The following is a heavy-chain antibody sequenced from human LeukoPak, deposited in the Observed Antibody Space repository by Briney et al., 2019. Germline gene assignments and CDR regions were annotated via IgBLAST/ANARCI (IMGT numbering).Heavy chain of an antibody. CDR1: GFTFSSYW. Sequence: GGSLRLSCAASGFTFSSYWMSWVRQAPGKGLEWVANIKQDGSEKYYVDSVKGRFTISRDNAKKSLYLQMNSLRAEDTAVYYCARLYSSGWYGAEYFQYWGQGTLVTVSS. D-gene: IGHD6-13*01. CDR3: ARLYSSGWYGAEYFQY. V-gene: IGHV3-7*01. CDR2: IKQDGSEK. J-gene: IGHJ1*01.